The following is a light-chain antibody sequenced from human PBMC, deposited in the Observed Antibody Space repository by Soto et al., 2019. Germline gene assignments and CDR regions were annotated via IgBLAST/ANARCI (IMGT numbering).Light chain of an antibody. J-gene: IGKJ4*01. CDR2: GAS. Sequence: MTQSKATLSVSPGERATLSCMASQSVGSDLAWYQQKPGQAPRLLIYGASSRATGIPDRFSGSGSGTDFTLTISRLEPEDFAVYYCQQYGSSPLTFGGGTKVDIK. CDR1: QSVGSD. V-gene: IGKV3-20*01. CDR3: QQYGSSPLT.